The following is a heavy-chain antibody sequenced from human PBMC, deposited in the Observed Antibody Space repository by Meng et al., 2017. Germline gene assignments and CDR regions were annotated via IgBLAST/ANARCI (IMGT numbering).Heavy chain of an antibody. V-gene: IGHV1-18*01. D-gene: IGHD1-26*01. CDR2: ISAYNGNT. J-gene: IGHJ3*02. Sequence: ASVKVSCKASGYTFTSYGISWVRQAPGQGLEWMGWISAYNGNTNYAQKLQGRVTMTTDTSTSTAYMELRSLRSDDTAVYYCARDPYSGSYYERVRAFDIWGQGTMVTV. CDR3: ARDPYSGSYYERVRAFDI. CDR1: GYTFTSYG.